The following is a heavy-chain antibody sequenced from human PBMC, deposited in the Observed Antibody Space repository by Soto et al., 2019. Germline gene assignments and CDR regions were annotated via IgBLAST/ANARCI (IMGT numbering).Heavy chain of an antibody. J-gene: IGHJ3*02. Sequence: QVQLQESGPGLVKPSETLSLTCTVSGGSISSYYWSWIRQPPGKGLEWIGYIYYSGSTNYNPSLKSRVTISVDTSKNPFSLKLSSVTAADTAVYYCARRRKRHDAFDIWGQGTMVTVSS. CDR1: GGSISSYY. V-gene: IGHV4-59*08. CDR3: ARRRKRHDAFDI. CDR2: IYYSGST.